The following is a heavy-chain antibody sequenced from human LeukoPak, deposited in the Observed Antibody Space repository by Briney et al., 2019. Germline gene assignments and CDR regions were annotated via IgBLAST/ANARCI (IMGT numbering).Heavy chain of an antibody. D-gene: IGHD3-10*01. CDR1: GFAFDVYG. Sequence: GGSLRLSCAASGFAFDVYGMSWVRQAPGKGLEWVSSISGTGGTTYYADSVKGRFTISRDNSKNTLYLQMNSLRAEDTAVYYCAKDPVLLWFGELDYWGQGTLVTVSS. CDR2: ISGTGGTT. V-gene: IGHV3-23*01. CDR3: AKDPVLLWFGELDY. J-gene: IGHJ4*02.